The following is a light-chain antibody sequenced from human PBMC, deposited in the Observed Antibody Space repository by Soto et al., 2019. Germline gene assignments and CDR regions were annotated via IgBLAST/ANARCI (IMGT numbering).Light chain of an antibody. Sequence: EIVLTQSPGTLSLSPGERATLSCRASQSVTSTYLAWYQQKPGQAPRLLIYGASSRATGIPDRFSGSGSGTDFPLTISRLEPEDFAVYYWQQYGSSVWGTFGQGTKLEIK. CDR3: QQYGSSVWGT. CDR2: GAS. V-gene: IGKV3-20*01. CDR1: QSVTSTY. J-gene: IGKJ2*01.